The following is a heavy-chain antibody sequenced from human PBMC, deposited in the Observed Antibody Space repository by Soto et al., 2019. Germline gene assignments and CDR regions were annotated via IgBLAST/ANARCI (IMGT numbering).Heavy chain of an antibody. V-gene: IGHV4-4*09. CDR3: ARTLDYGHMDV. Sequence: SETLSLTCTVSGDSVSNQYWSCIRRPPGRGLEWIGYIYRSGSTKYNPSLKSRLTISVDTSKNQFSLKLSSVTAADTAVYYCARTLDYGHMDVWGKGTTVTVSS. CDR2: IYRSGST. J-gene: IGHJ6*03. D-gene: IGHD3-16*01. CDR1: GDSVSNQY.